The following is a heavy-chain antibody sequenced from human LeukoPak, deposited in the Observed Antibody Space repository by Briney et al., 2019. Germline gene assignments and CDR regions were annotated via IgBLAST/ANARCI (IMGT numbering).Heavy chain of an antibody. D-gene: IGHD2-2*02. CDR2: ISGSGGST. J-gene: IGHJ4*02. Sequence: GGSLRLSCAASGFTFSSYAMSWVRQAPGKGLKWVSAISGSGGSTYYADSVKGRFTISRDNSKNTLYLQMNSLRAEDTAVYYCAKDMGIVVVPAAIRGVDYWGQGTLVTVSS. CDR1: GFTFSSYA. V-gene: IGHV3-23*01. CDR3: AKDMGIVVVPAAIRGVDY.